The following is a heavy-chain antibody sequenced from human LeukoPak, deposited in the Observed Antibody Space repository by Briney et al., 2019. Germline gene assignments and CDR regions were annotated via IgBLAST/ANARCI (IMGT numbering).Heavy chain of an antibody. J-gene: IGHJ4*02. Sequence: SETLSLTCTVSGGPVSSGSYYWSWIRQPPGKGLEWIGYIYYSGSTNYNPSLKSRVTISVDTSKNQFSLKLSSVTAADTAVYYCAREAAGDFWSGYYLDYWGQGTLVTVSS. CDR2: IYYSGST. CDR1: GGPVSSGSYY. CDR3: AREAAGDFWSGYYLDY. V-gene: IGHV4-61*01. D-gene: IGHD3-3*01.